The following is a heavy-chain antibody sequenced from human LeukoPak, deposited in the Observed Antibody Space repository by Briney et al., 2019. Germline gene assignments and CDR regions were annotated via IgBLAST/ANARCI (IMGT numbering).Heavy chain of an antibody. D-gene: IGHD3-10*01. J-gene: IGHJ6*03. V-gene: IGHV4-39*01. CDR3: ARLKTLLWFGASRAYYMDV. Sequence: WVRQPPGKGLEWIGDIYYSGSTYYNPSLKSRVTISVDTSKNQFSLKLSSATAADTAVYYCARLKTLLWFGASRAYYMDVWGKGTTVTISS. CDR2: IYYSGST.